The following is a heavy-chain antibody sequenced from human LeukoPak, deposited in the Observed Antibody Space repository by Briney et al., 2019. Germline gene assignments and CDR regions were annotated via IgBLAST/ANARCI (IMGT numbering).Heavy chain of an antibody. Sequence: SETLSLTCAVSGGSISDYFSPYYWTWIRQPPGKGLEWIGYIYYSGSTNYSPSFKSRVTILADTSKNQFSLKLSSVTAADTAVYYCARDDLVGIDAFDIWGQGTMVTVSS. D-gene: IGHD2-15*01. V-gene: IGHV4-59*01. CDR1: GGSISDYFSPYY. J-gene: IGHJ3*02. CDR3: ARDDLVGIDAFDI. CDR2: IYYSGST.